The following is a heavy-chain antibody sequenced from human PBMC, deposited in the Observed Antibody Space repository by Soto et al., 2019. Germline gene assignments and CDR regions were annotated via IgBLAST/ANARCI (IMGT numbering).Heavy chain of an antibody. Sequence: GSLRLSCAASGFTGSINYMSWVRQAPGKGLEWVSVIYSGGSTYYADSVKGRFTISRDNSKNTLYLQMNSLRAEDTAVYYCARVNTYYYYYMDVWGKGTTVTVSS. D-gene: IGHD4-17*01. CDR3: ARVNTYYYYYMDV. J-gene: IGHJ6*03. V-gene: IGHV3-66*01. CDR1: GFTGSINY. CDR2: IYSGGST.